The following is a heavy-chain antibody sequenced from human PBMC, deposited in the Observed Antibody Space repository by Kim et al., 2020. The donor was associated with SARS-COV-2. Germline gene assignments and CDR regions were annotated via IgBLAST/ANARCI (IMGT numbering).Heavy chain of an antibody. CDR2: ISYDGSNK. J-gene: IGHJ4*02. Sequence: GGSLRLSCAASGFTFSSYAMHWVRQAPGKGLEWVAVISYDGSNKYYADSVKGRFTISRDNSKNTLYLQMNSLRAEDTAVYYCARDYDDYGDYASAYFDYWGQGTLDTVSS. V-gene: IGHV3-30-3*01. D-gene: IGHD4-17*01. CDR3: ARDYDDYGDYASAYFDY. CDR1: GFTFSSYA.